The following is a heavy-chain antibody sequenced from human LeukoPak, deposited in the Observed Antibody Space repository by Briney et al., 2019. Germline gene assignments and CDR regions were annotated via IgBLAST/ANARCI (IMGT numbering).Heavy chain of an antibody. J-gene: IGHJ4*02. V-gene: IGHV1-18*01. CDR3: ARHFNWVNDY. D-gene: IGHD1-1*01. Sequence: ASVKVSCKASGYTFTSYGISWVRQAPGQGLEWMGWISAYNGNTNYAQKLQGRVTMTRDTSISTAYMDLSRLTSDDTAVYFCARHFNWVNDYWGQGTLVTVSS. CDR2: ISAYNGNT. CDR1: GYTFTSYG.